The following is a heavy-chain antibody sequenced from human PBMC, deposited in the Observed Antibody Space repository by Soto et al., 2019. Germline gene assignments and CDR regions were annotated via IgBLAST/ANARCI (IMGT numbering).Heavy chain of an antibody. J-gene: IGHJ4*02. V-gene: IGHV3-9*01. CDR1: GFTFDDYA. CDR2: ISWNSGSI. D-gene: IGHD6-13*01. Sequence: GGSLRLSCAASGFTFDDYAMHWVRQAPGKGLEWVSGISWNSGSIGYADSVKGRFTISRDNAKNSLYLQMNSLRAEDTALYYCAKVTKGYSSSWYYFDYWGQGTLVTVSS. CDR3: AKVTKGYSSSWYYFDY.